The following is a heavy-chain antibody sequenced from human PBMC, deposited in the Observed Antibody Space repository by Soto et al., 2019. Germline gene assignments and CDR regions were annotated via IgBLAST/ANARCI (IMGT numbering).Heavy chain of an antibody. D-gene: IGHD2-8*02. Sequence: GGSLRLSCAASGFTLKSFGMHWVRQAPGKGLEWVAGIAYDGRKIDYAKNSLYLQLDSLRAEDTAIYFCAKGGSGSSMYWISWGQGTLVTVSS. V-gene: IGHV3-30*18. CDR3: AKGGSGSSMYWIS. J-gene: IGHJ5*02. CDR1: GFTLKSFG. CDR2: IAYDGRKI.